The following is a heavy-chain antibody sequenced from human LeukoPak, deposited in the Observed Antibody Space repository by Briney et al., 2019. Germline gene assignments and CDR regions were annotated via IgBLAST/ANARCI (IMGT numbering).Heavy chain of an antibody. Sequence: GGSLRLSCAASGFTFSSYSMNWVRQAPGKGLEWVSYISSSSSTIYYADSVKGRFTIPRDNAKNSLYLQMNSLRDEDTAVYYCARVPATTSLYYYYGMDVWGQGTTVTVSS. J-gene: IGHJ6*02. CDR1: GFTFSSYS. CDR3: ARVPATTSLYYYYGMDV. CDR2: ISSSSSTI. D-gene: IGHD1/OR15-1a*01. V-gene: IGHV3-48*02.